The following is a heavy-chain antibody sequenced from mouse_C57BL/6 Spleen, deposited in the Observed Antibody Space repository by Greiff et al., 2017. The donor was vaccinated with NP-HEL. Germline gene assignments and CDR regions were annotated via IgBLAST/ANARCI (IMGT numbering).Heavy chain of an antibody. CDR2: ISSGSSTI. V-gene: IGHV5-17*01. CDR1: GFTFSDYG. CDR3: ARPLGRGDAMDY. J-gene: IGHJ4*01. Sequence: EVQLVESGGGLVKPGGSLKLSCAASGFTFSDYGMHWVRQAPEKGLEWVAYISSGSSTIYYADTVKGRFTITRDNAKNTQFLQMTSLRSEDTAMYYCARPLGRGDAMDYWGQGTSVTVSS. D-gene: IGHD4-1*01.